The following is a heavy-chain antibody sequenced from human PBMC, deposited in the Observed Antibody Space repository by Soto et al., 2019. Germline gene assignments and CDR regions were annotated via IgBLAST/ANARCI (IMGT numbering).Heavy chain of an antibody. Sequence: GGSLRLSCAASGFTVSSNYMSWVRQAPGKGLEWVSVIYSGGSTYYADSVKGRFTISRDNSKNTLYLQMNSLRAEDTAVYYCARDITMVRGADLSYYYYGMDVWGQGTTVTV. J-gene: IGHJ6*02. CDR1: GFTVSSNY. CDR3: ARDITMVRGADLSYYYYGMDV. CDR2: IYSGGST. D-gene: IGHD3-10*01. V-gene: IGHV3-66*01.